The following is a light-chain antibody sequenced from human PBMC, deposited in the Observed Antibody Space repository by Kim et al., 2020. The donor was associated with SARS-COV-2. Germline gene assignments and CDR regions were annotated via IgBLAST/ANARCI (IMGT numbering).Light chain of an antibody. CDR3: QQRSNWPCT. J-gene: IGKJ4*01. CDR2: NAA. Sequence: FPPGEWATLSWRARQSGSVYVAWYQQKPGQAPRLLSANAASRATGIPDRFSGSGSGTDFTLTISSLEPEDFAVYYCQQRSNWPCTFGEGTKVDIK. V-gene: IGKV3-11*01. CDR1: QSGSVY.